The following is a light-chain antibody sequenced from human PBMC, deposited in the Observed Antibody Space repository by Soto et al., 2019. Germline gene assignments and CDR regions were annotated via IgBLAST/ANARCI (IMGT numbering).Light chain of an antibody. CDR3: SSYTSASTPWV. V-gene: IGLV2-14*01. CDR1: GSDVGGYNY. J-gene: IGLJ3*02. Sequence: QSVLTQPAPVSGSPGQSITISCTGTGSDVGGYNYVSWYQQHPGKAPKVMIYDVSNRPSGVSNRFSGSKSGNTASLTISGLQAEDEADYYCSSYTSASTPWVFGGGTQLTVL. CDR2: DVS.